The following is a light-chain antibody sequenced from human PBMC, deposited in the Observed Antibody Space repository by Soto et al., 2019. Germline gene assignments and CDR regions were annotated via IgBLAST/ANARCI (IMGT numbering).Light chain of an antibody. CDR1: SSNIGSNT. J-gene: IGLJ3*02. V-gene: IGLV1-44*01. Sequence: QSVLPQPPSASGTPGQRVTISCSGSSSNIGSNTVNWYQQLPGTAPKLLIYSNNQRPSGVPDRFSGSKSGTSASLAISGLQSEDEAEYYCAVWDDSLNGWVFGGGTKLTVL. CDR2: SNN. CDR3: AVWDDSLNGWV.